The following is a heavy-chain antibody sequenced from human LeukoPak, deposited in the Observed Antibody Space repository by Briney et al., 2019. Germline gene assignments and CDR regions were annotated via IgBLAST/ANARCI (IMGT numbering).Heavy chain of an antibody. V-gene: IGHV4-39*01. CDR3: ARGGVNFSGSYYYFEY. J-gene: IGHJ4*02. Sequence: SETLSLTCTVSGASIRTSSYYWGWIRQPPGMGLEWIVNMYYSGTTDYSRSLKSRVTISADTSKNQFSLKLSSVTAADTAVYYCARGGVNFSGSYYYFEYWGQGSLVTVSS. CDR1: GASIRTSSYY. CDR2: MYYSGTT. D-gene: IGHD1-26*01.